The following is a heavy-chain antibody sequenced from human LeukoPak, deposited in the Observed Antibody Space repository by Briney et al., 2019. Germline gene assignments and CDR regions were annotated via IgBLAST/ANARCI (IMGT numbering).Heavy chain of an antibody. D-gene: IGHD5-12*01. CDR2: ISGSGGST. J-gene: IGHJ4*02. CDR3: ARDRNGVALFDY. CDR1: GFTFSSYA. Sequence: GGSLRLSCAASGFTFSSYAMSWVRQAPGKGLEWVSAISGSGGSTYYADSVKGRFTISRDNAKNSLYLQMNSLRAEDTAVYYCARDRNGVALFDYWGQGTLVTVSS. V-gene: IGHV3-23*01.